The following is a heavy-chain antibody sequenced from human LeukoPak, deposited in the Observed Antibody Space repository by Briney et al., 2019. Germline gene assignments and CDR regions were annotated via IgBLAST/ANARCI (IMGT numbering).Heavy chain of an antibody. Sequence: GASVKVSCKASGYTFTSYYMHWVRQAPGQGLEWMGIINPSGDSTSYAQKFQGRVTMTRDTSTSTVYMELSSLRSEDTAVYYCARDGGYYSPYYYYYGMDVWGQGTTVTVSS. CDR3: ARDGGYYSPYYYYYGMDV. D-gene: IGHD3-22*01. J-gene: IGHJ6*02. V-gene: IGHV1-46*01. CDR1: GYTFTSYY. CDR2: INPSGDST.